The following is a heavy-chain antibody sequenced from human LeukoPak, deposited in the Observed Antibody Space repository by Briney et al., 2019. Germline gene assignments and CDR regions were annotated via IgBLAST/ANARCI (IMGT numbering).Heavy chain of an antibody. CDR3: ARDRFGELSVVWDY. V-gene: IGHV3-11*06. Sequence: PGGSLRLSCAASGFTFSDYYMSWIRQAPGKGLEWVSYISGSGSHTTYADSVRGRFTISRDNAKNSLSLQVNSLRADDTAVYYCARDRFGELSVVWDYWGQGTLVTVSS. CDR1: GFTFSDYY. D-gene: IGHD3-10*01. CDR2: ISGSGSHT. J-gene: IGHJ4*02.